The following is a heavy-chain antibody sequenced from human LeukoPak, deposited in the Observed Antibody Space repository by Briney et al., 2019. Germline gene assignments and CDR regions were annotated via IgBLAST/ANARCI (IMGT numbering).Heavy chain of an antibody. Sequence: GSLRLSCAASGFAFSSYGMHWVRQAPGKGLEWVAIIWYDGTNIYYTDSVKGRFTISRDNSKNMLYLQMNSLRVEDTAMYYCARMAATALDYWGQGTLVTVSS. CDR2: IWYDGTNI. D-gene: IGHD6-13*01. CDR1: GFAFSSYG. J-gene: IGHJ4*02. V-gene: IGHV3-33*01. CDR3: ARMAATALDY.